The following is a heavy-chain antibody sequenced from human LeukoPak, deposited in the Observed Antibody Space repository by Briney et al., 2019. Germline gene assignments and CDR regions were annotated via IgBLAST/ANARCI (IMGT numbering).Heavy chain of an antibody. CDR3: AKALAEYSSGWYGGYY. J-gene: IGHJ4*02. CDR2: ISYDGSNK. CDR1: GFTFSSYG. Sequence: GGSLRLSCAASGFTFSSYGMHWVRQAPGKGLEWVAVISYDGSNKYYADSVEGRFTISRDNSKNTLYLQMNSLRAEDTAVYYCAKALAEYSSGWYGGYYWGQGTLVTVSS. V-gene: IGHV3-30*18. D-gene: IGHD6-19*01.